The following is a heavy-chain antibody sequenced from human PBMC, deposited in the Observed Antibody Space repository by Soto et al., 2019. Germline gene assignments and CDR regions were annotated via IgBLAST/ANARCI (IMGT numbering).Heavy chain of an antibody. CDR3: AKAQENYDFWRGYYPNSYYCMDV. Sequence: QVQLVESGGGVVQPGRSLRLSCAASGFTFSSYGMHWVRQAPGKGLEWVAVISYDGSNKYYADSVKGRFTISRDNSKNTLDLKMTSLGAENTAVYYCAKAQENYDFWRGYYPNSYYCMDVWGQGTTVTVSS. D-gene: IGHD3-3*01. V-gene: IGHV3-30*18. CDR1: GFTFSSYG. CDR2: ISYDGSNK. J-gene: IGHJ6*02.